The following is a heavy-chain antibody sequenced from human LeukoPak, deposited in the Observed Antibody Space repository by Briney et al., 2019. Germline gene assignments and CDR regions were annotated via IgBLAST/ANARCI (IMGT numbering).Heavy chain of an antibody. D-gene: IGHD3-3*01. J-gene: IGHJ1*01. CDR1: GFTFSSYW. CDR3: ARDAAYDFRNPYRYFQH. V-gene: IGHV3-7*01. Sequence: GGSLRLSCAASGFTFSSYWMSWVRQAPGKGLEWVANIKQDGSEKYYVDSVKGRFTISRDNAKSALYLQVNSLRAEDTAVYYCARDAAYDFRNPYRYFQHWGQGTLVTVSS. CDR2: IKQDGSEK.